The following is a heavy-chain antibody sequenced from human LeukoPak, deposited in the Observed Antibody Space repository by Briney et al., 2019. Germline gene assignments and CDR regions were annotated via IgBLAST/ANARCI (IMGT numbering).Heavy chain of an antibody. V-gene: IGHV1-2*02. CDR2: IHPNSGGA. J-gene: IGHJ4*02. Sequence: ASVKVSCKASGYTFTIYYIHWVRQAPGQGLEWMGSIHPNSGGANFAQNFQGRVTLTRDTSSSTAYLELTRLRSDDTAVYYCAREGKIVGASFDYWGQGTLVTVSS. CDR1: GYTFTIYY. D-gene: IGHD1-26*01. CDR3: AREGKIVGASFDY.